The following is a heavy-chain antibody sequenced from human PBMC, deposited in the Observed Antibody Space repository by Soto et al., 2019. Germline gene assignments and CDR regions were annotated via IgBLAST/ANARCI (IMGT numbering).Heavy chain of an antibody. CDR3: ARDYGDYQFDY. CDR2: IYYRGTT. D-gene: IGHD4-17*01. Sequence: PSETLSLTCTVSGGSIRSSSYYWGWIRQPPGKGLEWIGNIYYRGTTYYNPSLKSRVTISVDTSKNQFSLKLASVTAADTAVYYCARDYGDYQFDYWGQGTLVTVSS. CDR1: GGSIRSSSYY. V-gene: IGHV4-39*02. J-gene: IGHJ4*02.